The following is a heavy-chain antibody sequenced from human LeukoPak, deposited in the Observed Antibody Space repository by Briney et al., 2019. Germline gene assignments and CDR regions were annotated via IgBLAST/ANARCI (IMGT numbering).Heavy chain of an antibody. J-gene: IGHJ4*02. CDR2: IDYTGNT. Sequence: SSETLSLTCTVSGGSISSSSYYWGWIRQTPGQGLEWIGSIDYTGNTSYNPSLKSRVTISVDTSKNQFSLKLSSVTAADTAVYYCARPSIFPRYFDYWGQGTLVTISS. D-gene: IGHD3-3*01. CDR1: GGSISSSSYY. V-gene: IGHV4-39*01. CDR3: ARPSIFPRYFDY.